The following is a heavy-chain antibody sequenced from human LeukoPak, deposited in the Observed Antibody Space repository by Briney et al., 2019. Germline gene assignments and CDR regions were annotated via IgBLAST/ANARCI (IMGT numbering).Heavy chain of an antibody. V-gene: IGHV1-2*02. J-gene: IGHJ4*02. Sequence: ASVKVSCKASGYTFIGYYIHWVRQAPGQGLEWMGWINPNSGGANYAQMFQGRATMTRDTSISTTYMELSSLRSDDTAVYYCASSPLIENPFDYWGQGTLATVSS. CDR1: GYTFIGYY. CDR2: INPNSGGA. D-gene: IGHD3-22*01. CDR3: ASSPLIENPFDY.